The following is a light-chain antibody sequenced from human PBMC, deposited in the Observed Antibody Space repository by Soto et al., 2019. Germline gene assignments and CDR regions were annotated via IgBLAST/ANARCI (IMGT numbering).Light chain of an antibody. J-gene: IGKJ1*01. CDR1: ERISDY. CDR2: TAS. Sequence: DIQMTQSPSSLSASVGDRVTISFRASERISDYLAWYQQKPGKAPKLLINTASSLRSGVPSRFSGSGSGTDFTLTIDSLQPEDFATYFCQQTNTAPWTFGQGTKVDI. CDR3: QQTNTAPWT. V-gene: IGKV1-39*01.